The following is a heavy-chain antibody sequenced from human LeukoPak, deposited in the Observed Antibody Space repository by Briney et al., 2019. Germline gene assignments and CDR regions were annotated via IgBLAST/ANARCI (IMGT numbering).Heavy chain of an antibody. CDR2: INHSGST. J-gene: IGHJ4*02. CDR1: GGSFSGYY. D-gene: IGHD3-16*02. Sequence: SEALSLTCAVYGGSFSGYYWSWIRQPPGKGLEWIGEINHSGSTNYNPSLKSRVTISVDTSKNQFSLKLSSVTAADTAVYYCARGAPYDYVWGSYRYRGFGYWGQGTLVTVSS. CDR3: ARGAPYDYVWGSYRYRGFGY. V-gene: IGHV4-34*01.